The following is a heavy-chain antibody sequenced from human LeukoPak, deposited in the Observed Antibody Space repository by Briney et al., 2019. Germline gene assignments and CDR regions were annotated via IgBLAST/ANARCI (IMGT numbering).Heavy chain of an antibody. CDR3: ARGNFLYCSSNTCPFDY. CDR2: INPNSGDT. D-gene: IGHD2-2*01. Sequence: ASVKVSCKASGYTFTDYYLHWVRQAPGQGFEWMGWINPNSGDTNYAQKFQGRVTMTRDTSISTAHMEMSRLRSDDTAVYYCARGNFLYCSSNTCPFDYWGQGTLVTVSS. J-gene: IGHJ4*02. CDR1: GYTFTDYY. V-gene: IGHV1-2*02.